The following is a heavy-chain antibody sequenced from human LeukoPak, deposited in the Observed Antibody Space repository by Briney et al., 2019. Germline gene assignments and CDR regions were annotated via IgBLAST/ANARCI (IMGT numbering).Heavy chain of an antibody. Sequence: GGSLRLSCAASGFAFSGYWMHWVRQAPGKGLVWVSHINSDASSTTYADSVKGRFTISRDNAKNTLYLQMNSLRAEDTAVYYCARARRYGSAPLYYYGLDVWGQGTTVTVSS. CDR3: ARARRYGSAPLYYYGLDV. CDR2: INSDASST. CDR1: GFAFSGYW. D-gene: IGHD3-10*01. J-gene: IGHJ6*02. V-gene: IGHV3-74*01.